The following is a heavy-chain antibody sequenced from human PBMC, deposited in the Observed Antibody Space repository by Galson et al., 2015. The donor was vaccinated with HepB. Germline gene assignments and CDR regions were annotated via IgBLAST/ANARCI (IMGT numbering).Heavy chain of an antibody. V-gene: IGHV3-9*01. CDR2: ISWNSGSI. J-gene: IGHJ6*02. D-gene: IGHD5-18*01. Sequence: SLRLSCAASGFTFDDYAMHWVRQAPGKGLEWVSGISWNSGSIGYADSVKGRFAISRDNAKNSLYLQMNSLRAEDTALYYCAKDRRGYSYGHGMDVWGQGTTVTVSS. CDR1: GFTFDDYA. CDR3: AKDRRGYSYGHGMDV.